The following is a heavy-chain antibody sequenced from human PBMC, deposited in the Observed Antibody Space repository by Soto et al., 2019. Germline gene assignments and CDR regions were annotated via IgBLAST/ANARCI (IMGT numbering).Heavy chain of an antibody. Sequence: PGGSLRLSCAASGFTLNNAWMNWVRQAPGKGLEWVGRIKSKTDGGTTNYAAPVKGRFTISRDDSKNTLYLQMNSLKTEDTAVYYCTTEAMFNSNPNYWGQGTLVTVSS. J-gene: IGHJ4*02. CDR3: TTEAMFNSNPNY. CDR1: GFTLNNAW. D-gene: IGHD4-4*01. CDR2: IKSKTDGGTT. V-gene: IGHV3-15*07.